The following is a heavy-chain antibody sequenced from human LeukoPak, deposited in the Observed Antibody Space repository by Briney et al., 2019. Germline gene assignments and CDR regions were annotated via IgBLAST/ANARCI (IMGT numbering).Heavy chain of an antibody. J-gene: IGHJ6*02. D-gene: IGHD6-13*01. CDR1: GGSISSYY. CDR3: AMGASSSWYYYYGMDV. Sequence: SETLSLTCTVSGGSISSYYWSWIRQPPGKGLEWIGYIYYSGSTNYNLSLKSRVTISVDTSKNQFSLKLSSVTAADTAVYYCAMGASSSWYYYYGMDVWGQGTTVTVSS. CDR2: IYYSGST. V-gene: IGHV4-59*08.